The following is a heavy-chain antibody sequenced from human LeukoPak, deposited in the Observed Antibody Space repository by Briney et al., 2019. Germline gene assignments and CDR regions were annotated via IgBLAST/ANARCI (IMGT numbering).Heavy chain of an antibody. CDR3: ARYVNYDHTY. Sequence: GGSLRLSCAASGFTVSNNYMSWDRQAPGKGLEWVSVIYSGVTAHYADSVKGRFTISRDNSKNTLYLQMNNLRADDTAVYYCARYVNYDHTYWGQGTLVTVSS. CDR1: GFTVSNNY. CDR2: IYSGVTA. J-gene: IGHJ4*02. V-gene: IGHV3-66*01. D-gene: IGHD1-7*01.